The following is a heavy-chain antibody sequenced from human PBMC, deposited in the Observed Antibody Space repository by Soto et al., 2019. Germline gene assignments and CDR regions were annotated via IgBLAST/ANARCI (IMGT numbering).Heavy chain of an antibody. CDR3: TRPGVVVLPAATYYYYYYMDV. Sequence: EVQLVESGGGLVQPGGSLKLSCAASGFTFSGSAMHWVRQASGRGLEGVGRIRSKANSYATAYAASVKGRITISRDDSKHTAYLQMHSLKTEDTAVYYCTRPGVVVLPAATYYYYYYMDVLGKGTTVTVSS. CDR1: GFTFSGSA. CDR2: IRSKANSYAT. D-gene: IGHD2-2*01. J-gene: IGHJ6*03. V-gene: IGHV3-73*01.